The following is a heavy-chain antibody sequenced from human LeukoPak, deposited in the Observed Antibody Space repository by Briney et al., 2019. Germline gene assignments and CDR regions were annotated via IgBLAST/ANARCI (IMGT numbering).Heavy chain of an antibody. D-gene: IGHD2-15*01. CDR1: GYTFTGYY. Sequence: ASVKVSXKASGYTFTGYYMHWVRQAPGQGLEWMGWINPNSGGTNYAQKFQGRVTMTRDTSISTAYMELSRLRSDDTAVYYCAGLIDCSGGSCYTELPLDVWGKGTTVTVSS. CDR3: AGLIDCSGGSCYTELPLDV. J-gene: IGHJ6*04. CDR2: INPNSGGT. V-gene: IGHV1-2*02.